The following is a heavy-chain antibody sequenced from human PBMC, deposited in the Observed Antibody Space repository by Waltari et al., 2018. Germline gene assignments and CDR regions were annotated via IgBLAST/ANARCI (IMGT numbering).Heavy chain of an antibody. Sequence: QVQLQQWGAGLLKPSETLSLTCAVYGGSFSGYYWTWIRQPPGKGLEWIGEINHDGGTSYNPSLKSRATISVDTSKNQLSLILNSVTAADTAVYYCARVTREQRDPWGQGTLVTVSS. V-gene: IGHV4-34*01. CDR2: INHDGGT. CDR1: GGSFSGYY. D-gene: IGHD1-26*01. CDR3: ARVTREQRDP. J-gene: IGHJ5*02.